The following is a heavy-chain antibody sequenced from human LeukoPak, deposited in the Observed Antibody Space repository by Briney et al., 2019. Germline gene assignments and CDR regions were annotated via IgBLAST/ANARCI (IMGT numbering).Heavy chain of an antibody. CDR3: ARGSVDFDF. CDR2: IKQDGSER. Sequence: GGSLRLSCAASGFTFSSYWVTWVRQAPGKGLEWVANIKQDGSERSYVDSVKGRFTISRDNAKNSLFLQLNSLRAEDTAVYYCARGSVDFDFWSQGTLVTVSS. J-gene: IGHJ4*02. CDR1: GFTFSSYW. V-gene: IGHV3-7*04. D-gene: IGHD4-23*01.